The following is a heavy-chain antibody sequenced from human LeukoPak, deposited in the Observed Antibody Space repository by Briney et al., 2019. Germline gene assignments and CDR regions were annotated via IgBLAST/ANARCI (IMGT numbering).Heavy chain of an antibody. D-gene: IGHD3-3*01. CDR2: ISGRGDYT. V-gene: IGHV3-23*01. CDR3: ARREAEESGPIDY. J-gene: IGHJ4*02. CDR1: GFTFSKSA. Sequence: PGGSLRLSCAASGFTFSKSAMTWVRQAPGTGLEYVSAISGRGDYTYYADSVQGCFTISRDNSKNMLYLQMRSLRAEDTAMYYCARREAEESGPIDYWGQGTLVTVSS.